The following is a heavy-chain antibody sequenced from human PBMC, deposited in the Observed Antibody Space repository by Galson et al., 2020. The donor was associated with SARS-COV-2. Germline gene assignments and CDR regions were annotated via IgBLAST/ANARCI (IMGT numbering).Heavy chain of an antibody. CDR3: ARISVEMATIWSYYCYGMDV. V-gene: IGHV2-70*01. D-gene: IGHD5-12*01. Sequence: SGPTLVKPTQTLTLTCTFSGFSLSTSGMCVSWIRQPPGKALEWLALLDCDDDKSYSTSLKTRLTISKDTSKNQVVLTMTNMGPMDTAMYYCARISVEMATIWSYYCYGMDVWGQGTTVTVSS. CDR2: LDCDDDK. CDR1: GFSLSTSGMC. J-gene: IGHJ6*02.